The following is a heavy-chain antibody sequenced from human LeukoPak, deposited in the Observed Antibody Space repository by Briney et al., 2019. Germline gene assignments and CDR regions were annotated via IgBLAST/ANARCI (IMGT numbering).Heavy chain of an antibody. Sequence: GGSLRLSCAASGFTFSSYSMIWVRQAPGKGLEWVSSISSSSSYIYYADSVKGRFTISRDNAKNSLYLQMNSLRAEDTAVYYCARDLDLGVTRWLEPVFDYWGQGTLVTVSS. CDR3: ARDLDLGVTRWLEPVFDY. CDR2: ISSSSSYI. V-gene: IGHV3-21*01. J-gene: IGHJ4*02. CDR1: GFTFSSYS. D-gene: IGHD5-24*01.